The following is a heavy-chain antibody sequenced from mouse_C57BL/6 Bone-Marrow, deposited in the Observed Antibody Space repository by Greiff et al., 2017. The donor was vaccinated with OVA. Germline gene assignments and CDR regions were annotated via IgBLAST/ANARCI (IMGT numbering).Heavy chain of an antibody. Sequence: QVQLKESGAELARPGASVKMSCKASGYTFTSYTMHWVKQRPGQGLEWIGYINPSSGYTKYNQKFKDKATLTADKSSSTAYMQLSSLTAEDSADYYCASYYYGSSYLAYWGQGTLVTVSA. D-gene: IGHD1-1*01. CDR1: GYTFTSYT. V-gene: IGHV1-4*01. CDR2: INPSSGYT. J-gene: IGHJ3*01. CDR3: ASYYYGSSYLAY.